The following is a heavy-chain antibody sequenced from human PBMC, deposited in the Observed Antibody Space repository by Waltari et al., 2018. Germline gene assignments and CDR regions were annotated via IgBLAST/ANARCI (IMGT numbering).Heavy chain of an antibody. CDR2: IYSGGNT. V-gene: IGHV3-53*02. CDR1: GFTVSNKY. CDR3: ARVIRDGPSGFYGIAAFDL. D-gene: IGHD3-22*01. Sequence: DVQLVETGGGLIQPGGSLRLSCSVSGFTVSNKYMTWVRQAPAKGLEWVSVIYSGGNTNYAASVTGRFSISRDNFNNTLFLQMNNLRAEDTAIYYCARVIRDGPSGFYGIAAFDLWGQGTMVTVSS. J-gene: IGHJ3*01.